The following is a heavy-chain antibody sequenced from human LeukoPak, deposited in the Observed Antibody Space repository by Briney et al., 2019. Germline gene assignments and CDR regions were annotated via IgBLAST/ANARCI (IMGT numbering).Heavy chain of an antibody. Sequence: SETLSLTCTVSGGSISSSSYYWGWIRQPPGKGLEWIGSIYYSGSTYYNPSLKSRVTISVDTSKNQFSLKLSSVTAADTAVYYCACTSSLSITIFGVVTGHDAFDIWGQGTMVTVSS. CDR3: ACTSSLSITIFGVVTGHDAFDI. V-gene: IGHV4-39*01. CDR2: IYYSGST. J-gene: IGHJ3*02. CDR1: GGSISSSSYY. D-gene: IGHD3-3*01.